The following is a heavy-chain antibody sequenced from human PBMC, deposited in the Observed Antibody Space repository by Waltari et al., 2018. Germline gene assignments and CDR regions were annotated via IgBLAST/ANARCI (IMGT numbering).Heavy chain of an antibody. V-gene: IGHV4-34*01. CDR2: INHSGST. CDR3: ARGFSSSWFRELTHHFDY. Sequence: QVQLQQWGAGLLKPSETLSLTCAVYGGSFSGYYWSWIRQPPGKGLEWIGEINHSGSTNYNPSLKSRVTISVDTSKNQFSLKLSSVTAADTAVYYCARGFSSSWFRELTHHFDYWGQGTLVTVSS. D-gene: IGHD3-10*01. J-gene: IGHJ4*02. CDR1: GGSFSGYY.